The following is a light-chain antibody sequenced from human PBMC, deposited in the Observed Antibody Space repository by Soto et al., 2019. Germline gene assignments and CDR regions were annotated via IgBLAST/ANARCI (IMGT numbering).Light chain of an antibody. CDR3: QQYSNSALT. V-gene: IGKV3-20*01. J-gene: IGKJ4*01. Sequence: EIVWTQSPGTLSLSPGERATLSCRASQSVSSRYLAWYQQIPGQAPRLLIYGKSSRATGNPDRFSGSGSWIDFSLTIIKLEPGEYALYYFQQYSNSALTIGGGTTVEIQ. CDR1: QSVSSRY. CDR2: GKS.